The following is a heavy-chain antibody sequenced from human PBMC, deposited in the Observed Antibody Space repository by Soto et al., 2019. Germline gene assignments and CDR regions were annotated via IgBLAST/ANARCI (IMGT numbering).Heavy chain of an antibody. CDR1: GGSISSGDYY. Sequence: TSETLSLTCTVSGGSISSGDYYWSWIRQPPGKGLEWIGYIYYSGSTYYNPSLKSRVTISVDTSKNQFSLKLSSVTAADTAVYYCARAPGDCSSTSCYSDYYYYGMDVWGQGTTVTVSS. CDR2: IYYSGST. V-gene: IGHV4-30-4*01. CDR3: ARAPGDCSSTSCYSDYYYYGMDV. D-gene: IGHD2-2*02. J-gene: IGHJ6*02.